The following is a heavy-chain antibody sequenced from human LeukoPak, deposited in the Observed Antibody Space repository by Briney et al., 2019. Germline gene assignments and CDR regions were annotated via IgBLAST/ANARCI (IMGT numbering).Heavy chain of an antibody. V-gene: IGHV2-5*02. CDR3: AHRNPQSMAYYFDY. CDR2: IYWDDDK. J-gene: IGHJ4*02. D-gene: IGHD2/OR15-2a*01. CDR1: GFSLSTSAVG. Sequence: ESGPTLVKPTQTLTLTCTFSGFSLSTSAVGVGWIRQPPGKALEWLSLIYWDDDKRYSPSLKSRITITKDTSKNQVVLAMSNMDPVDTATYYCAHRNPQSMAYYFDYWGQGTLVTVSS.